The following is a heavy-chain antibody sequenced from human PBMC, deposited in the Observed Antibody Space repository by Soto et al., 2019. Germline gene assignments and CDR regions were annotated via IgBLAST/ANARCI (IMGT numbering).Heavy chain of an antibody. V-gene: IGHV4-59*01. CDR3: ARGRTVRNYADDSSDYFYFFDY. Sequence: ASETLSLTCTVSGDSISTFYWGWMRQSPGKELEWIGYVYYTGSTDYNPSLKSRVTISVDRSKNQFSLKLTSANAADTAVYYCARGRTVRNYADDSSDYFYFFDYWGQGTQVTVSS. CDR1: GDSISTFY. J-gene: IGHJ4*02. CDR2: VYYTGST. D-gene: IGHD3-22*01.